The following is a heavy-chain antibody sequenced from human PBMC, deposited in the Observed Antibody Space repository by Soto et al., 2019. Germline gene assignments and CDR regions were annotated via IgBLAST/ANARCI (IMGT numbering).Heavy chain of an antibody. V-gene: IGHV3-53*01. J-gene: IGHJ3*02. CDR3: ARAYYASTGNDAFDI. CDR2: IYSGGST. CDR1: GFTVSSNY. Sequence: GESLKISCAASGFTVSSNYMSWVRQAPGKGLEWVSVIYSGGSTYYADSVKGRFTISRDNSKNTLYLQMNSLRAEDTAAYYSARAYYASTGNDAFDIWGQGTMVTVSS. D-gene: IGHD3-22*01.